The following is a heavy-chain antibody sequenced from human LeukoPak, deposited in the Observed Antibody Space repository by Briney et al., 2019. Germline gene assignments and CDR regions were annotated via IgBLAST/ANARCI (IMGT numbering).Heavy chain of an antibody. D-gene: IGHD2-2*01. CDR3: AREDGYCGSTSCCNDY. Sequence: ASVKVSCKASGYTFTGYHMHWVRQAPGQGLEWMGWINPNSGDTSSAQKFQGRVTMTRDTSISTAYMELSRLRFDDMAVYYCAREDGYCGSTSCCNDYWGQGTLVTVSS. CDR2: INPNSGDT. J-gene: IGHJ4*02. V-gene: IGHV1-2*02. CDR1: GYTFTGYH.